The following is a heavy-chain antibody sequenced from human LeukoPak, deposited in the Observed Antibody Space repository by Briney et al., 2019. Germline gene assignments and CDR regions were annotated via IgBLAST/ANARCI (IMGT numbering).Heavy chain of an antibody. CDR2: IKQDGSEK. CDR1: RFTFSSYW. V-gene: IGHV3-7*01. Sequence: PGGSLRLSCAASRFTFSSYWMSWVRQAPGKGLEWVANIKQDGSEKYYVDSVKGRFTISRDNAKNSLYLQMNSLRAEDTAVYYCAREGFPIGWFDPWGQGTLVTVSS. J-gene: IGHJ5*02. CDR3: AREGFPIGWFDP.